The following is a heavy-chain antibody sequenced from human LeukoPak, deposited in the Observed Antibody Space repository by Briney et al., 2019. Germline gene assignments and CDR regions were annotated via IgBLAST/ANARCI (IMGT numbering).Heavy chain of an antibody. Sequence: GRSLRLSCAASGFTFSSYGMHWVRQAPGKGLEWVAVISYDGSNKYYADSVKGRFTISRDNSKNTLYLQMNSLRAEDTAVYYCAKGLTTVVILQYYFDYWGQGTLVTVSS. CDR1: GFTFSSYG. J-gene: IGHJ4*02. V-gene: IGHV3-30*18. CDR2: ISYDGSNK. D-gene: IGHD4-23*01. CDR3: AKGLTTVVILQYYFDY.